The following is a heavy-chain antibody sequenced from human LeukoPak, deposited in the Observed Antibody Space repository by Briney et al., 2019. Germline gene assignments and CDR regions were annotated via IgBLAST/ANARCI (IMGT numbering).Heavy chain of an antibody. CDR2: IYYSGST. Sequence: PSETLSLTCTVSGGSISSSSYYWGWIRQPPGKGLEWIGSIYYSGSTYYNPSLKSRVTISVDTSKNQFSLKLSSVTAADTAVYYCARGEETRDSGHYSYWGQGTLVTVSS. CDR3: ARGEETRDSGHYSY. V-gene: IGHV4-39*07. CDR1: GGSISSSSYY. J-gene: IGHJ4*02. D-gene: IGHD3-3*01.